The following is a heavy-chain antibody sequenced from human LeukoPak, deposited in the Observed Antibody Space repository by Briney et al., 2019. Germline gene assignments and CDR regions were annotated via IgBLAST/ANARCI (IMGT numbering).Heavy chain of an antibody. CDR1: GFSFSSYG. CDR2: TSYDATNT. CDR3: AKAYHTDSSGYVDY. J-gene: IGHJ4*02. V-gene: IGHV3-30*18. D-gene: IGHD3-22*01. Sequence: SGRSLRLSCAVSGFSFSSYGMHWVRQAPGKVLEWLAVTSYDATNTYYADSVKGRFTISRDISKSTLYLQMNSLRAEDTAVYYCAKAYHTDSSGYVDYWGQGTLVTVSS.